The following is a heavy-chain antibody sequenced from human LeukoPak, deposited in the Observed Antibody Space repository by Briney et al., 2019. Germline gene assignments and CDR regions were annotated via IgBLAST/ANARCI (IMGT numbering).Heavy chain of an antibody. J-gene: IGHJ4*02. CDR3: ARDYYGAFDY. D-gene: IGHD3-10*01. V-gene: IGHV1-18*04. CDR1: GYTFTDYY. Sequence: GASVKVSCKASGYTFTDYYMHWVRQAPGQGFEWMGWINPNDGDTNYAQKLQGRVTMTTDTSTSTAYMELRSLRSDDTAVYYCARDYYGAFDYWGQGTLVTVSS. CDR2: INPNDGDT.